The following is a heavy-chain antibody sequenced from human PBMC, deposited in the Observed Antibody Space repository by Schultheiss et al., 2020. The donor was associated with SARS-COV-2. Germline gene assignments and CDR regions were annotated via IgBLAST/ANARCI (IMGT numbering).Heavy chain of an antibody. CDR3: ARAGRDDILTGPPFYYYYGMDV. V-gene: IGHV3-7*01. J-gene: IGHJ6*02. CDR2: IKQDGSEK. Sequence: GGSLRLSCAASGFTFSSYWMSWVRQAPGKGLEWVANIKQDGSEKYYVDSVKGRFTISRDNAKNSLYLQMNSLRAEDTAVCYCARAGRDDILTGPPFYYYYGMDVWGQGTTVTVSS. D-gene: IGHD3-9*01. CDR1: GFTFSSYW.